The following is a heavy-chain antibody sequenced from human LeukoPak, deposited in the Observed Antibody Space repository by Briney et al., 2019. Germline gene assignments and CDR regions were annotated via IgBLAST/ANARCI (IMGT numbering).Heavy chain of an antibody. CDR2: INWNGGST. D-gene: IGHD6-19*01. J-gene: IGHJ4*02. Sequence: PGGSLRLSCAASGSTFDDYGMSWVRQAPGKGLEWVSGINWNGGSTGYADSVKGRFTISRDNAKNSLYLQMNSLRAEDTALYYCARDYTGGVADTCFDYWGQGTLVTVSS. V-gene: IGHV3-20*04. CDR1: GSTFDDYG. CDR3: ARDYTGGVADTCFDY.